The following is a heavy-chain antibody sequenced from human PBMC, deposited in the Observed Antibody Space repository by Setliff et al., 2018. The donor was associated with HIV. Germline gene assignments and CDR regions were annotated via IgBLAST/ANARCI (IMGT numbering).Heavy chain of an antibody. V-gene: IGHV4-34*01. Sequence: SETLSLTCAVYGGSFSGYYWSWIRQPPGKGLEWIGEINHSGSTNYNPSLKSRVTISVDTSKNQFSLKLSSVTAADTAVYYCARQPLGGWYDYWGQGTLVTVSS. D-gene: IGHD6-19*01. J-gene: IGHJ4*02. CDR2: INHSGST. CDR1: GGSFSGYY. CDR3: ARQPLGGWYDY.